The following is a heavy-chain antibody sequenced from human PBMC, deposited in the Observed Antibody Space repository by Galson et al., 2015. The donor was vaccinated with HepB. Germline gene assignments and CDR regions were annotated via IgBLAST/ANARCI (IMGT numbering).Heavy chain of an antibody. V-gene: IGHV3-23*01. Sequence: SLRLSCAASGFTFSSYAMSWVRQAPGKGLEWVSAISGSGGSTYYADSVKGRFTISRDNSKNTLYLQMNSLRAEDTAVYYCANDPGRWFGELPQHWGQGTLVTVSS. D-gene: IGHD3-10*01. J-gene: IGHJ1*01. CDR3: ANDPGRWFGELPQH. CDR1: GFTFSSYA. CDR2: ISGSGGST.